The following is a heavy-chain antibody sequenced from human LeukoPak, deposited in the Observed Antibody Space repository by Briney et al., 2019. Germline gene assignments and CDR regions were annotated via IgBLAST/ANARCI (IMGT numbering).Heavy chain of an antibody. Sequence: MSSETLSLACTVSGGSISSSSYYWGWIRQPPGKGLEWIGSIYYSGSTYYNPSLKSRVTISVDTSKNQFSLKLSSVTAADTAVYYCARQRVGGYYYYYYMDVWGKGTTVTISS. J-gene: IGHJ6*03. CDR3: ARQRVGGYYYYYYMDV. D-gene: IGHD2-15*01. CDR2: IYYSGST. V-gene: IGHV4-39*01. CDR1: GGSISSSSYY.